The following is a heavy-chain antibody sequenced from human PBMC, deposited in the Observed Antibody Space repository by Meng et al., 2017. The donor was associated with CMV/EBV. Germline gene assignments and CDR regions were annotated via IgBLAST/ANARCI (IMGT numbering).Heavy chain of an antibody. J-gene: IGHJ4*02. D-gene: IGHD3-10*01. CDR1: GGSLSGYY. CDR2: INHSGST. V-gene: IGHV4-34*01. CDR3: ARESMVRGED. Sequence: RRRWGAGVVKASATPSLPCAVYGGSLSGYYWSWTRQPPGKGLEWIGEINHSGSTNYNPSLKSRVTISVDTSKDQFSLKLSSVTAADTAVYYCARESMVRGEDWGQGTLVTVSS.